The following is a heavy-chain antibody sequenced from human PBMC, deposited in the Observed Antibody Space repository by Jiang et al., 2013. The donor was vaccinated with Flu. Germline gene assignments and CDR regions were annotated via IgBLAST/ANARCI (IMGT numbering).Heavy chain of an antibody. J-gene: IGHJ6*02. CDR1: GFTFSSYG. CDR3: AKDDREETYYYYYGMDV. Sequence: VQLLESGGGVVQPGRSLRLSCAASGFTFSSYGMHWVRQAPGKGLEWVAVISYDGSNKYYADSAKGRFTIPRDNSKNTLYLQMNSLRAEDTAVYYCAKDDREETYYYYYGMDVWGQGTTVTVSS. CDR2: ISYDGSNK. V-gene: IGHV3-30*18. D-gene: IGHD1-14*01.